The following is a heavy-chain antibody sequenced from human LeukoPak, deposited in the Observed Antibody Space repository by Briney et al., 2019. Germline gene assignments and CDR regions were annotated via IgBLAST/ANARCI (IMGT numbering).Heavy chain of an antibody. V-gene: IGHV1-18*01. CDR1: GYTFTSYG. J-gene: IGHJ5*02. CDR2: ISAYNGNT. D-gene: IGHD3-10*01. Sequence: ASVKVSCKASGYTFTSYGISWVRQAPGQGLEWMGWISAYNGNTNYAQKLQGRVTMTTDTSTSTAYMELRSLRSDDTAVYYCARDRELRGVITPYFDWFDPWGQGTLVTVSS. CDR3: ARDRELRGVITPYFDWFDP.